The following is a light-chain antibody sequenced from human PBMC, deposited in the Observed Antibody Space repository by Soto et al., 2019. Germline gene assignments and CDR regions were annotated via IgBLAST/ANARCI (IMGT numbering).Light chain of an antibody. J-gene: IGKJ5*01. CDR3: QQYKNWPL. Sequence: EIVLTQSPGTLSLSPGERAALSCRAGQSVGSSYLAWYQQKPGQAPRLLLYGASTRATGIPVRFSGSGFGTEFTLTISSLQSEDFAVYYCQQYKNWPLFGQGTRLEIK. CDR1: QSVGSSY. CDR2: GAS. V-gene: IGKV3-15*01.